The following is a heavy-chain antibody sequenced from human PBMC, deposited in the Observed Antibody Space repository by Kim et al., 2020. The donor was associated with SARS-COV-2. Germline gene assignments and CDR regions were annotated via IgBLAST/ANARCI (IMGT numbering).Heavy chain of an antibody. V-gene: IGHV3-9*01. D-gene: IGHD6-19*01. CDR2: ISWNSGSI. CDR1: GFTFDDYA. CDR3: AKDGSYSSGWYGPIRFVYGMDV. Sequence: GGSLRLSCAASGFTFDDYAMHWVRQAPGKGLEWVSGISWNSGSIGYADSVKGRFTISRDNAKNSLYLQMNSLRAEDTALYYCAKDGSYSSGWYGPIRFVYGMDVWGQGTTVTVSS. J-gene: IGHJ6*02.